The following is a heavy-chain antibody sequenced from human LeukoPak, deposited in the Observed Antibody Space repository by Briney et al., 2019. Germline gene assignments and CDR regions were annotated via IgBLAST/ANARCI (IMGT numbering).Heavy chain of an antibody. CDR2: IYHSGST. CDR3: ARADYYDSSGAFDY. CDR1: GGSTSSGGYS. Sequence: SETLSLTCAVSGGSTSSGGYSWSWIRQPPGKGLEWIGYIYHSGSTYYNPSLKSRVTISVDRSKNQFSLKLSSVTAADTAVYYCARADYYDSSGAFDYWGQGTLVTVSS. J-gene: IGHJ4*02. D-gene: IGHD3-22*01. V-gene: IGHV4-30-2*01.